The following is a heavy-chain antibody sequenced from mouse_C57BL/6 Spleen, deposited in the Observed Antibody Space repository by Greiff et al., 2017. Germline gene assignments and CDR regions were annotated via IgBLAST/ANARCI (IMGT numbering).Heavy chain of an antibody. CDR2: INYDGSST. D-gene: IGHD2-4*01. CDR1: GFTFSDYY. V-gene: IGHV5-16*01. J-gene: IGHJ4*01. Sequence: EVQRVESEGGLVQPGSSMKLSCTASGFTFSDYYMAWVRQVPEKGLEWVANINYDGSSTYYLDSLKSRFIISRNNAKNILYLQMSSLKSEYTATYYCARVGDYNYYAMDYWGQGTSVTVSS. CDR3: ARVGDYNYYAMDY.